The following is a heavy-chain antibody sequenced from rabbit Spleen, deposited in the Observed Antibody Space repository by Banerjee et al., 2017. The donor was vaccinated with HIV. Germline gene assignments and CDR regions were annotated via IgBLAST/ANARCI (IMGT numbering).Heavy chain of an antibody. D-gene: IGHD1-1*01. CDR2: IYAGSTSNT. J-gene: IGHJ4*01. V-gene: IGHV1S45*01. CDR3: ARDLVAVIGWNFSL. CDR1: GLSFSSSYY. Sequence: QEQLEESGGGLVTPEGSLTLTCTASGLSFSSSYYMCWVVQAPWKGLEWIACIYAGSTSNTDYASWAKGRFTISRTSSNTVTLRMTSLTAADTATYLCARDLVAVIGWNFSLWGPGTLVTVS.